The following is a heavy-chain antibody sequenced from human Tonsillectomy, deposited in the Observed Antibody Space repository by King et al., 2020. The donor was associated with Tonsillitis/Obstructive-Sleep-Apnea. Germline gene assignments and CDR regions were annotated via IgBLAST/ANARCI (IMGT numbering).Heavy chain of an antibody. V-gene: IGHV5-51*01. Sequence: QLVQSGAEVKKPGESLKISCKGSGYSFTSYWIGWVRQMPGKGLEWMGIIYPGDSDTRYSPSFQGQVTISADKSISTAYLQWSSLKASDTAMYYCAGHSLEYSTSSAFDIWGQGTMVTVSS. CDR2: IYPGDSDT. CDR3: AGHSLEYSTSSAFDI. CDR1: GYSFTSYW. J-gene: IGHJ3*02. D-gene: IGHD6-6*01.